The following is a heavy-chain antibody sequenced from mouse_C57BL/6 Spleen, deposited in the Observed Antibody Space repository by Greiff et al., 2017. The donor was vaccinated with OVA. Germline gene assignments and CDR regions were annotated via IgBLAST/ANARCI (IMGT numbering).Heavy chain of an antibody. J-gene: IGHJ4*01. CDR1: GFSFNTYA. CDR3: VRQEEGYAMDY. CDR2: IRSKSNNYAT. Sequence: EVHLVESGGGLVQPKGSLKLSCAASGFSFNTYAMNWVRQAPGKGLEWVARIRSKSNNYATYYADSVKDRFTISRDDSESMLYLQMNNLKTEDTAMYYCVRQEEGYAMDYWGQGTSVTVSS. V-gene: IGHV10-1*01.